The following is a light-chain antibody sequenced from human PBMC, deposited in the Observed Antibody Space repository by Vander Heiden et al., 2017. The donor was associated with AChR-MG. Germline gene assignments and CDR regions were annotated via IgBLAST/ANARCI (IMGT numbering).Light chain of an antibody. J-gene: IGKJ1*01. Sequence: EIVMTQSPATLSVSPGERATLSCRASQSVSSNIAWYQQKPGQAPRLLIYGASTRATGIPARFSGSGSGTEFTLTISSLQSDSFAVYYCQQYNHWRETFGQGTKVEIK. CDR2: GAS. CDR3: QQYNHWRET. CDR1: QSVSSN. V-gene: IGKV3-15*01.